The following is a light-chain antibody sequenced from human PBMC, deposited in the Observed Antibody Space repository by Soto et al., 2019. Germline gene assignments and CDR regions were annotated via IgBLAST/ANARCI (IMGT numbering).Light chain of an antibody. CDR1: ESISRH. V-gene: IGKV1-39*01. CDR2: AAS. Sequence: DIQMNQSPSSLSASVGDRVTITCRASESISRHLNCYQQKPGKAPNLLIYAASTLQNGIPSRFRRSGSGTDFPLSTSSLQPEDFATYYGQQSYSTLSITFGQRNRLEIK. CDR3: QQSYSTLSIT. J-gene: IGKJ5*01.